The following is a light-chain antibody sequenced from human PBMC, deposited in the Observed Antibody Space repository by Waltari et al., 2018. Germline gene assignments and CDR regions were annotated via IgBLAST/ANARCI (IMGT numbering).Light chain of an antibody. Sequence: QSALTQPASVSGSPGQSITISCTGSSHDIGAYNSVSWYQQHSGRAPKPLIYDVTERPSGISNLFSGSKSGNTASLTISGLQAEDEAHYYCSSYAGSETLVFGGGTKVTAL. CDR1: SHDIGAYNS. V-gene: IGLV2-23*02. CDR3: SSYAGSETLV. J-gene: IGLJ2*01. CDR2: DVT.